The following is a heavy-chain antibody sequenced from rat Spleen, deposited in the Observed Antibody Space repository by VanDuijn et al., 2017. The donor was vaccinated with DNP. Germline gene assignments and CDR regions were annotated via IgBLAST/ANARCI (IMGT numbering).Heavy chain of an antibody. V-gene: IGHV5-25*01. CDR2: ISPSGGST. CDR1: GFTFSDYN. J-gene: IGHJ2*01. Sequence: EVQLVESGGGVVQPGRSLKFSCAASGFTFSDYNMAWVRQAPTKGLEWVASISPSGGSTYYRDSVKGRFTVSRDNAKSSLYLQMDSLRSEDTATYYCARFPFGLPFDYWGQGVMVTVSS. D-gene: IGHD3-8*01. CDR3: ARFPFGLPFDY.